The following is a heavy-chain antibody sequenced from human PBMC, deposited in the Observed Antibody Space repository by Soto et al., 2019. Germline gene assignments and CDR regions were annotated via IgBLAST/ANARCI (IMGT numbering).Heavy chain of an antibody. D-gene: IGHD3-9*01. Sequence: PGGSLRLSCAASGFTFSSYAMSWVRQAPGKGLEWVSAISGSGGSTYYADSVKGRFTISRDNSKNTLYLQMNSLRAEDTAVYYCAKTGYFDWLYNWFDPWGQGTLVTVSS. CDR2: ISGSGGST. CDR3: AKTGYFDWLYNWFDP. J-gene: IGHJ5*02. CDR1: GFTFSSYA. V-gene: IGHV3-23*01.